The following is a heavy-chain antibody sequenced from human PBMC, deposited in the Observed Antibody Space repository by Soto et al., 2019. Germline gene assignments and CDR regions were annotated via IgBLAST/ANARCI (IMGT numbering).Heavy chain of an antibody. CDR3: AKDSSGWYDAFDI. J-gene: IGHJ3*02. CDR2: ISGSGGST. Sequence: VQLLESGGGLVQPGGSLRLSCAASGFTFSSYAMSWVRQAPGKGMEWVSAISGSGGSTYYADSVQGRFTISRDNSKNTLYLQMNSLRAEDTAVYYCAKDSSGWYDAFDIWGQGTMVTVSS. CDR1: GFTFSSYA. V-gene: IGHV3-23*01. D-gene: IGHD6-19*01.